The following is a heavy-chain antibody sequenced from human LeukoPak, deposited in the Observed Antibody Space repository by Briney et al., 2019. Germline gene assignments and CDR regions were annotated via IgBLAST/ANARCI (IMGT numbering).Heavy chain of an antibody. CDR2: LGASGGST. D-gene: IGHD5-24*01. CDR3: AKRGDGYNWGY. V-gene: IGHV3-23*01. J-gene: IGHJ4*02. CDR1: GFTFSSYG. Sequence: PGGSLRLSCEASGFTFSSYGMSWVRQAPGKGLEWVSSLGASGGSTYYADSVRGRFTISRDISKNTLYLQMSSLRAEDTAVYYCAKRGDGYNWGYWGQGTLVTVSS.